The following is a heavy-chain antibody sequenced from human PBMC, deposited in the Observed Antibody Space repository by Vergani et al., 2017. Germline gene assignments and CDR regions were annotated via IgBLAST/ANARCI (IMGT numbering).Heavy chain of an antibody. CDR1: GESFTSYH. J-gene: IGHJ6*03. CDR2: IDHTGRS. Sequence: QVQLQQWGGGLLKPSETLSLTCVVNGESFTSYHWTWIRQSPGEGLEWVGDIDHTGRSDYNPSLKSRLTMSVDKSRNHFSRTLNSVTATDTAIYFCARVNTETNGHLYYYYYMDVWGQGTAVTVS. D-gene: IGHD4-11*01. CDR3: ARVNTETNGHLYYYYYMDV. V-gene: IGHV4-34*01.